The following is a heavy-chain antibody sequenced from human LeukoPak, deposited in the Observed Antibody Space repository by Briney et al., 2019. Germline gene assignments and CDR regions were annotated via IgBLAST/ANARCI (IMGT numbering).Heavy chain of an antibody. CDR3: ARDVVGATTWFDP. V-gene: IGHV1-2*02. J-gene: IGHJ5*02. CDR1: GYTFTGYY. D-gene: IGHD1-26*01. CDR2: INPNSGGT. Sequence: GASVNLSCKASGYTFTGYYMHWVRQAPGQGLEWMGWINPNSGGTNYAQKFQGRVTMTRDTSISTAYMELSRLRSDDTAVYYCARDVVGATTWFDPWGQGTLVTVFS.